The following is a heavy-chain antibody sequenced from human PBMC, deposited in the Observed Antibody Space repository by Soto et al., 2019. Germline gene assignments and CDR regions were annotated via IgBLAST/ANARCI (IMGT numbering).Heavy chain of an antibody. CDR1: GFNFNTYW. D-gene: IGHD4-17*01. V-gene: IGHV3-7*03. CDR2: TDTDGSRK. CDR3: GRVPLDGNYANGVDV. Sequence: EVQLVESGGGLVQPGGSLRLSCVVSGFNFNTYWMYWVRQAPGKGLEWVANTDTDGSRKNYVDSVKGRFIISRDNAKNSLFLQMNSLRVDDTAVYYCGRVPLDGNYANGVDVWGQGTTVTVSS. J-gene: IGHJ6*02.